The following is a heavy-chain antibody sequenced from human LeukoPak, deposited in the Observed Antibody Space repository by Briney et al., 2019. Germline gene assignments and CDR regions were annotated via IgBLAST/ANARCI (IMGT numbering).Heavy chain of an antibody. CDR1: GFTFSSYG. D-gene: IGHD6-19*01. V-gene: IGHV3-33*01. J-gene: IGHJ4*02. CDR2: TWYDGSKT. Sequence: PWRSLRLSCAASGFTFSSYGMHWVRQSPGKGLEWVAVTWYDGSKTYYADSVKGRFTSSRDNSKNTMYLKMNSLRAEDTAVYYCARDPRGIAVAGILDYWGQGTQVTVSS. CDR3: ARDPRGIAVAGILDY.